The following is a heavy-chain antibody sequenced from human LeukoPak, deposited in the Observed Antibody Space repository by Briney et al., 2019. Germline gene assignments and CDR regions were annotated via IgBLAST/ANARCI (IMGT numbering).Heavy chain of an antibody. CDR2: IYYSGST. D-gene: IGHD4-11*01. Sequence: SETLSLTCTVSGDSISSYYWSWIRRPPGKGLEWIGYIYYSGSTNYNPSLKSRVTISVDTSKNQFSLKLSSVTAADTAVYYCARAPATVIRFYFDYWGQGTLVTVSS. CDR1: GDSISSYY. V-gene: IGHV4-59*01. J-gene: IGHJ4*02. CDR3: ARAPATVIRFYFDY.